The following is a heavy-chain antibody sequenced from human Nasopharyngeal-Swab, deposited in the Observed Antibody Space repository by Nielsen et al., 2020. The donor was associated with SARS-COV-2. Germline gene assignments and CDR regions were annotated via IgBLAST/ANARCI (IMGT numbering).Heavy chain of an antibody. CDR2: INHSGST. CDR3: ARVREVQGVMEGPPHPQPDAFDI. Sequence: SETLSLTCTVSGGSISSYYWSWIRQPPGKGLEWIGEINHSGSTNYNPSLKSRVTISVDKSKNQFSLKLSSVTAADTAVYYCARVREVQGVMEGPPHPQPDAFDIWGQGTMVTVSS. V-gene: IGHV4-34*01. D-gene: IGHD3-10*01. J-gene: IGHJ3*02. CDR1: GGSISSYY.